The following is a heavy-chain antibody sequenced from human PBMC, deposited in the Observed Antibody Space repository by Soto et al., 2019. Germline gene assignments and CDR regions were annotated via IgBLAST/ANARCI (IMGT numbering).Heavy chain of an antibody. D-gene: IGHD6-13*01. J-gene: IGHJ5*02. Sequence: QVQLVQSGAEVKKPGASVKVSCKASGYTFTSYGISWVRQSPGQGLEWMGWISADNGNTNNAQKFQGRVAVTTHTTTSTAYMELMNLRSDDTAVYYCARTSGYSSTDNWFDPWGQGTLVTVSS. CDR1: GYTFTSYG. V-gene: IGHV1-18*01. CDR3: ARTSGYSSTDNWFDP. CDR2: ISADNGNT.